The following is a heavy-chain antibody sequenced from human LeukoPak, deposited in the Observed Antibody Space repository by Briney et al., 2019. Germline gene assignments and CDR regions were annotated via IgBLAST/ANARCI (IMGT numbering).Heavy chain of an antibody. CDR3: AKDHYWSIDY. J-gene: IGHJ4*02. V-gene: IGHV3-74*01. CDR2: IKGDGVST. CDR1: GFDFSSNW. Sequence: GGSLRLSCAASGFDFSSNWMHWVRHAPGQGLVWVSRIKGDGVSTNYADSVKGRFTISRDIAKNTLYLQMNSLRAEDTGVCYCAKDHYWSIDYWGRGTLVTVSS. D-gene: IGHD3-3*01.